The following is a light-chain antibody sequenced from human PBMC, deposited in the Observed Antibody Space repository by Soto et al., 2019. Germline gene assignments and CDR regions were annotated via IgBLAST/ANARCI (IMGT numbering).Light chain of an antibody. V-gene: IGKV3-11*01. CDR2: DVS. Sequence: MVLTQSPATLSLSPGKRGTLSCSATQNISNSLIWYPQKPGPPPRLLIHDVSNRATGIPARLSGTGSGTDFTTTINTLAPEDFAVYYCQVRTNWSIAFGPGTRLEI. J-gene: IGKJ5*01. CDR3: QVRTNWSIA. CDR1: QNISNS.